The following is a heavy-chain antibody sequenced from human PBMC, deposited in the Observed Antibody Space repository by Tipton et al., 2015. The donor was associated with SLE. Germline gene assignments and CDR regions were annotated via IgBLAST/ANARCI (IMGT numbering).Heavy chain of an antibody. CDR3: AKDSRGEFGY. J-gene: IGHJ4*02. D-gene: IGHD3-16*01. CDR1: GFTFSSYS. CDR2: ISWNSGSI. Sequence: SLRLSCAASGFTFSSYSMNWVRQAPGKGLEWVSGISWNSGSIGYADSVKGRFTISRDNAKNSLYLQMNSLRAEDTAVYYCAKDSRGEFGYGGQGTLVPVSS. V-gene: IGHV3-9*01.